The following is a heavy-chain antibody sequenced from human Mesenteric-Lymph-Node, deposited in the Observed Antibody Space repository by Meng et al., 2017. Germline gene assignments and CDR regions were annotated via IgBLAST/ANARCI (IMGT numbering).Heavy chain of an antibody. D-gene: IGHD6-13*01. CDR3: AKRIVAAGPNFDH. CDR2: ISYDGSNK. V-gene: IGHV3-30*04. J-gene: IGHJ4*02. CDR1: GFTFSSYA. Sequence: GESLKISCAASGFTFSSYAMHWVRQAPGKGLEWVAVISYDGSNKYYADSVKGRFTISRDNSKNTLYLQMNSLRAEDTAVYYCAKRIVAAGPNFDHWGQATLVTVSS.